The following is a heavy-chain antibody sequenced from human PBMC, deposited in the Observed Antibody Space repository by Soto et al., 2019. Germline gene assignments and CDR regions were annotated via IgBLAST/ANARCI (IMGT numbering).Heavy chain of an antibody. CDR3: AKDGEAYSYGPTFIDY. V-gene: IGHV3-30*18. J-gene: IGHJ4*02. CDR1: GFTFSSYG. CDR2: ISYDGSNK. Sequence: PGGSLRLSCAASGFTFSSYGMHWVRQAPGKGLEWVAVISYDGSNKYYADSVKGRFTISRDNSKNTLYLQMNSLRAEDTAVYYCAKDGEAYSYGPTFIDYWGQGTLVTVSS. D-gene: IGHD5-18*01.